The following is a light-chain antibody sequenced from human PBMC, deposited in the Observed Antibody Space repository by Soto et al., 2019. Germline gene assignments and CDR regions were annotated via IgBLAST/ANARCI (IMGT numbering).Light chain of an antibody. V-gene: IGKV1-9*01. CDR3: QKLCSYPIP. Sequence: DIPLTQSPSFLSASVGDRVTITCRASQGISSHLAWYQQQPGKAPKLLIYGASTLQSGVPSRFSGSGCGTECPLTISGLQPEDFAGYYCQKLCSYPIPLGQGTLLEIK. J-gene: IGKJ5*01. CDR2: GAS. CDR1: QGISSH.